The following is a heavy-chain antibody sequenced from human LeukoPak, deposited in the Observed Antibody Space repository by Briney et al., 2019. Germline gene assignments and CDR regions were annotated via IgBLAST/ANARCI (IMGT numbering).Heavy chain of an antibody. V-gene: IGHV3-7*03. CDR2: IKEDGSVK. CDR3: TRRSAD. CDR1: GFTFSSYW. J-gene: IGHJ4*02. Sequence: GGSLRLSCAASGFTFSSYWMNWVRQAPGKGLEWVANIKEDGSVKNYVDSVKGRFTISRDNVKNSPYLQMNSLRVEDTAVYYCTRRSADWGQGTLVTVSS.